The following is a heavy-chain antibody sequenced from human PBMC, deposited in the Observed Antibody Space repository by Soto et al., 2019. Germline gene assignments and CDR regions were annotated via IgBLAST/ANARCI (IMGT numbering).Heavy chain of an antibody. Sequence: RASVKVSCKASRYTFTAYFIHWVRQAPGQGLEWMGWINPNNGDTGYAEKFLGRLTMTRDTSINTAYMELNRLRSDDTAVYYCARESYNWNYDYWGQGSLVTVSS. CDR1: RYTFTAYF. CDR2: INPNNGDT. D-gene: IGHD1-20*01. J-gene: IGHJ4*02. V-gene: IGHV1-2*02. CDR3: ARESYNWNYDY.